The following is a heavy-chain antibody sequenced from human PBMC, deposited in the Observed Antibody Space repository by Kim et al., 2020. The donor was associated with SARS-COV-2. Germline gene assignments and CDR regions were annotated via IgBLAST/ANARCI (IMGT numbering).Heavy chain of an antibody. V-gene: IGHV3-11*05. CDR3: ARDPYPGVDGSSWTYY. J-gene: IGHJ4*02. D-gene: IGHD6-13*01. Sequence: SVKGRFTISRDNAKNSLYLQMNSLRAEDTAVYYCARDPYPGVDGSSWTYYWGQGTLVTVSS.